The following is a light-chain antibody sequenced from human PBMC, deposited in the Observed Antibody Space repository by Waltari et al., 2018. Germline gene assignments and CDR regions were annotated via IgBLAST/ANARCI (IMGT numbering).Light chain of an antibody. J-gene: IGKJ1*01. Sequence: EIVLTQSPGTLSLSPGDRATLPCRASPGVSRTLAWYQQKPGQAPRLLIYDASSRATGIPDRFSGSGSGTDFSLTISRLEPEDFAVYYCQKYGTLPATFGQGTKVEIK. CDR3: QKYGTLPAT. V-gene: IGKV3-20*01. CDR1: PGVSRT. CDR2: DAS.